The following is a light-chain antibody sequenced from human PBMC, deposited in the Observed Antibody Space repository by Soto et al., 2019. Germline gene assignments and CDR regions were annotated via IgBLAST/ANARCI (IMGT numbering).Light chain of an antibody. J-gene: IGLJ3*02. V-gene: IGLV9-49*01. Sequence: QSVLTQPPSASASLGASVTLTCTLSSGYSNYKVDWYQQRPGKGPRFVMRVGTGGIVGSKGDGIPDRFSGLGSGLNRYLTIKNIQEEDESDYHCGADHGSGSNFVRVFGGGTKVTVL. CDR3: GADHGSGSNFVRV. CDR1: SGYSNYK. CDR2: VGTGGIVG.